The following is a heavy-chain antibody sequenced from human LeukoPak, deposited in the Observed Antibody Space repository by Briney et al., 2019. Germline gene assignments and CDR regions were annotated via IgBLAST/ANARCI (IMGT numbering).Heavy chain of an antibody. J-gene: IGHJ5*02. D-gene: IGHD3-22*01. CDR2: ISAYNGNT. Sequence: WASVRVSCKASGYTFTSYGISWVRQAPGQGLEWMGWISAYNGNTNYAQKLQGRVTMTTDTSTSTAYMELRSLRSDDTAVYYCARDRHYYEPPPGSWGQGTLVTVSS. V-gene: IGHV1-18*01. CDR1: GYTFTSYG. CDR3: ARDRHYYEPPPGS.